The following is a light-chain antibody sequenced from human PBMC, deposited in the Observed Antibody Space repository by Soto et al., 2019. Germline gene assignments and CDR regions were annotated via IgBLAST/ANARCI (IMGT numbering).Light chain of an antibody. CDR3: QQYNKWPPWT. CDR1: QSISSY. Sequence: DIQMTQSPSSLSASAGDRVTITCRASQSISSYLAWYQQKPGKAPKLLIYAASTLQSGVPSRFSGSGSGTEFTLTISSLQSEDFAVYYCQQYNKWPPWTFGQGTKVDIK. CDR2: AAS. J-gene: IGKJ1*01. V-gene: IGKV1-9*01.